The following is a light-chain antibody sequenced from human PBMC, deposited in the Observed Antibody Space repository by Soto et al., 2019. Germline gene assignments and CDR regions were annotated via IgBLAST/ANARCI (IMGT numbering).Light chain of an antibody. CDR3: SSYTSSSTPVV. CDR1: SSDVGGYNH. Sequence: QSALTQPASVSGSPGPSITISCTGTSSDVGGYNHVSWYQQHPGKAPKLMIYDVSNRPSGVSNRFSGSKSGNTASLTISGLQAEDEADYYCSSYTSSSTPVVFGGGTKLTV. J-gene: IGLJ2*01. CDR2: DVS. V-gene: IGLV2-14*01.